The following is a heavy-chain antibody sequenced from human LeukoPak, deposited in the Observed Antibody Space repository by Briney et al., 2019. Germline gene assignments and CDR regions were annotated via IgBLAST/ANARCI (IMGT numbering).Heavy chain of an antibody. V-gene: IGHV3-7*01. CDR3: AIGGRVDFWSGYSDFDY. D-gene: IGHD3-3*01. CDR2: IKQDGSEK. CDR1: GFTFSSYW. Sequence: GGSLRLSCAASGFTFSSYWMSWVRQAPGKGLERVANIKQDGSEKYYVDSVKGRFPISRDNAKNSLYLQMNSVRAEDTAVYCCAIGGRVDFWSGYSDFDYWGQGTLVTVSS. J-gene: IGHJ4*02.